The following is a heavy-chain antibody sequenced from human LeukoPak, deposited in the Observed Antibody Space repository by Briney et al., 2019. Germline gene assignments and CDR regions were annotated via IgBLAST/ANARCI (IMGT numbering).Heavy chain of an antibody. CDR1: GGSISSSSYY. Sequence: PSETLSLTCTVSGGSISSSSYYWGWIRQPPGKGLEWIGSIYYSGSTYYNPSLKSRVTISVDTSKNQFSLKLSSATAADTAVYYCAREDAAVAGTNAFDIWGQGTTVTVSS. J-gene: IGHJ3*02. CDR2: IYYSGST. CDR3: AREDAAVAGTNAFDI. D-gene: IGHD6-19*01. V-gene: IGHV4-39*07.